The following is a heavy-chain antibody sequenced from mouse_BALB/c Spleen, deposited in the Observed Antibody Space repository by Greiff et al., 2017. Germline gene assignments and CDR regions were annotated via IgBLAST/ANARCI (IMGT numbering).Heavy chain of an antibody. CDR1: GFTFSSFG. D-gene: IGHD2-4*01. J-gene: IGHJ4*01. Sequence: EVHLVESGGGLVQPGGSRKLSCAASGFTFSSFGMHWVRQAPEKGLEWVAYISSGSSTIYYADTVKGRFTISRDNPKNTLFLQMTSLRSEDTAMYYCAKGSYDSYYAMDYWGQGTSVTVSS. CDR3: AKGSYDSYYAMDY. V-gene: IGHV5-17*02. CDR2: ISSGSSTI.